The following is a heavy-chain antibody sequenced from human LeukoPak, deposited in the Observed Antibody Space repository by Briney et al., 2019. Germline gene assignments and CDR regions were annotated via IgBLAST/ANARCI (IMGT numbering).Heavy chain of an antibody. D-gene: IGHD6-19*01. CDR3: ARGSGSGWSLGWFDP. Sequence: PGGSLRLSCATSGFTFSAYSMNWVRQAPGKGLEWVSSISGSSIYINYADSVKGRFTISSDNAKNSLYLQMNSLRAEDTAVYYCARGSGSGWSLGWFDPWGQGTLVTVSS. CDR2: ISGSSIYI. V-gene: IGHV3-21*01. J-gene: IGHJ5*02. CDR1: GFTFSAYS.